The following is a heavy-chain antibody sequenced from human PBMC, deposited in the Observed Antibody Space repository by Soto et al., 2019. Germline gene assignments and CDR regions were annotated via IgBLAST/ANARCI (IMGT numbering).Heavy chain of an antibody. CDR3: ARAMPIAGYTYFDQ. J-gene: IGHJ4*02. CDR1: GYTFTSYG. D-gene: IGHD3-9*01. Sequence: QVDLVQSGAEVKEPGASVRISCEASGYTFTSYGIHWVRQAPGQRLEWMGWINTGSSNTRYSPEFQARVTITRDTSASTAYMELNSLRSEDTAVYYCARAMPIAGYTYFDQWGQGTLVTVSS. CDR2: INTGSSNT. V-gene: IGHV1-3*04.